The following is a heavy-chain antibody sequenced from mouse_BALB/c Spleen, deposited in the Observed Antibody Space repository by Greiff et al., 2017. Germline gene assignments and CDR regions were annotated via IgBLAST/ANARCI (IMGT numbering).Heavy chain of an antibody. CDR1: GYTFTSYW. J-gene: IGHJ2*01. CDR2: IDPSDSYT. CDR3: ARRLLPPYYFDY. V-gene: IGHV1-69*02. Sequence: VQLQQSGAELVKPGASVKLSCKASGYTFTSYWMHWVKQRPGQGLEWIGEIDPSDSYTNYNQKFKGKATLTVDKSSSTAYMQLSSLTSEDSAVYYCARRLLPPYYFDYWGQGTTLTVSS. D-gene: IGHD2-3*01.